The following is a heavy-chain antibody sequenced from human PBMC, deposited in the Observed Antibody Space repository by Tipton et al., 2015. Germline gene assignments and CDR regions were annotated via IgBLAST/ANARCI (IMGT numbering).Heavy chain of an antibody. J-gene: IGHJ4*02. CDR3: GRRTYNSGFFDY. CDR1: HDSIRNKY. CDR2: IYGGGSV. V-gene: IGHV4-4*07. D-gene: IGHD5-18*01. Sequence: GLVKPSETLSLACSVSHDSIRNKYWSWIRQPAGKGLEWIGRIYGGGSVDYNPSLKGRVTMSVDTSKNEFSLSLTSVSAADTAVYYCGRRTYNSGFFDYWGQGTLVAVSS.